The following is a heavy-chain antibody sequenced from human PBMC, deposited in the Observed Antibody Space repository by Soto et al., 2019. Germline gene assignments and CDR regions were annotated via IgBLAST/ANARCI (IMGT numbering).Heavy chain of an antibody. D-gene: IGHD3-10*01. Sequence: GGSLRLSCSASGFTFSSYAMHWVRQAPGKGLEYVSAISSNGGSAYYADSVKGRFTISRDDSKNTLYLQMSSLRAEDTAVYYCVKDWMVRGVTTYYYYYGMDVWGQGTTVTVSS. CDR1: GFTFSSYA. V-gene: IGHV3-64D*06. CDR3: VKDWMVRGVTTYYYYYGMDV. CDR2: ISSNGGSA. J-gene: IGHJ6*02.